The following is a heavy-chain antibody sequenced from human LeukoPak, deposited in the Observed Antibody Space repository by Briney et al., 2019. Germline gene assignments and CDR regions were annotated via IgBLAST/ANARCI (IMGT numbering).Heavy chain of an antibody. Sequence: PSETLSLTCTVYGGSFSVYYWIWIRQPPGKGLECIGEINHSGRTNYNPSLKSRVTISVDTSKNEFSLKLSSVTAADTAVYYYARDGGSNNYWFDPWGQGTLVTVSS. CDR2: INHSGRT. CDR1: GGSFSVYY. V-gene: IGHV4-34*01. D-gene: IGHD4-23*01. J-gene: IGHJ5*02. CDR3: ARDGGSNNYWFDP.